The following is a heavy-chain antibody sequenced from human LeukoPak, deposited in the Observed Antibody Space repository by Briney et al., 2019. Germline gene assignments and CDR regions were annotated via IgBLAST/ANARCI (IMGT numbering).Heavy chain of an antibody. J-gene: IGHJ4*02. V-gene: IGHV4-59*08. Sequence: PSETLSLTCTVSGGSIGSHYWTWIRQTPGKGLEWIGYVYDIGSTKYNPSLKSRVTISVDTSKNQFSLKLSSVTAADTAVYYCARHGVRGVITGIDYWGQGTLVTVSS. CDR1: GGSIGSHY. D-gene: IGHD3-10*01. CDR3: ARHGVRGVITGIDY. CDR2: VYDIGST.